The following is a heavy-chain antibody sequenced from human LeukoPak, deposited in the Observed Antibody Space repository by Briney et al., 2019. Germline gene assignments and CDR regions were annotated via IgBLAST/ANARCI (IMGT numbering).Heavy chain of an antibody. V-gene: IGHV4-4*07. CDR2: IYTSGST. CDR1: GGSISSYY. J-gene: IGHJ4*02. D-gene: IGHD6-13*01. CDR3: AGGIAAAGDLDY. Sequence: NPSETLSLTCTVSGGSISSYYWSWIRQPAGKGLEWIGRIYTSGSTNYNPSLKSRVTMSVDTSKNQFSLKLSSVTAADTAVYYCAGGIAAAGDLDYWGQGTLVTVSS.